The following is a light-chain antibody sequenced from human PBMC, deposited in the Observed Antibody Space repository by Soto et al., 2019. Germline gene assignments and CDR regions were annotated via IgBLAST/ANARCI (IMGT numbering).Light chain of an antibody. CDR3: LQHNSWPRT. CDR1: QSVSTN. CDR2: GAS. V-gene: IGKV3-15*01. Sequence: EIVMTQSPATLSVSPGERATLSCRASQSVSTNLAWYQQKPGQAPRLLLFGASTRATDVPARFSGSGSGTEFTLTISSLQSEDFAVYYCLQHNSWPRTFGQGTRLEV. J-gene: IGKJ1*01.